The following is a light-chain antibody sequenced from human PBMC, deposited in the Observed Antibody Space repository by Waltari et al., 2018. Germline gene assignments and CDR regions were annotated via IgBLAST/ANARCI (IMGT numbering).Light chain of an antibody. J-gene: IGKJ4*01. CDR1: QSVSSN. V-gene: IGKV3-15*01. CDR2: GAS. Sequence: ETVMTQSPATLSVSPGERATLSCRASQSVSSNLAWYQQKPGQAPRLLIYGASTRATGSPAWFSCSGSGTAFTLTISSRQSEDLAVYYCQQYNNWPPLTFGGGTKVEIK. CDR3: QQYNNWPPLT.